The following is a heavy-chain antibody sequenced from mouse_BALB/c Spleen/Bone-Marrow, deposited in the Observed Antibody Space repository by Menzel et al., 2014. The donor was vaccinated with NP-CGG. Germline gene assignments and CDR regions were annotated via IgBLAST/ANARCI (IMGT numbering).Heavy chain of an antibody. CDR2: ISTYSGNT. J-gene: IGHJ3*01. CDR1: GYTFTDYA. CDR3: ARGYYGSSYLFAY. V-gene: IGHV1-67*01. D-gene: IGHD1-1*01. Sequence: QVQLKQSGPELVRPGVSVKISCKGSGYTFTDYAMHWVKQSHAKSLEWIGVISTYSGNTNYNQKFKGKATMTVDKSSSTAYMELARLTSEDSAIYYCARGYYGSSYLFAYWGQGTLVTVSA.